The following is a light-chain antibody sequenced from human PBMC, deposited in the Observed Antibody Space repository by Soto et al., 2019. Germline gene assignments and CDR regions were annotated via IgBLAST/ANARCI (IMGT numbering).Light chain of an antibody. J-gene: IGKJ1*01. V-gene: IGKV1-39*01. CDR1: QSITTY. Sequence: DIQMTQSPSSLSASVGDRVTITCRASQSITTYLNWYQHKPGKAPKLLIYAASNLQSGVPSRFSGSGSGTDFTLTISSLQTEDFATYYCQQRYSIFLTFGQGTKVDI. CDR2: AAS. CDR3: QQRYSIFLT.